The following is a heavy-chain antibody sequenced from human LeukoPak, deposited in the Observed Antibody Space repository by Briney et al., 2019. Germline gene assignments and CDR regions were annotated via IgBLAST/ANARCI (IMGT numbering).Heavy chain of an antibody. J-gene: IGHJ4*02. Sequence: SGPTLVNPTQTLTLTCTFSGFSLSTTGVGVAWIRQPPGKALEWLAVSYWNNDKSYSPSLKSRLTITKDTSKNQVVLTMTNMDPVDTATYYCARYVQWLALDYWGQGILVIVSS. V-gene: IGHV2-5*01. CDR2: SYWNNDK. CDR1: GFSLSTTGVG. CDR3: ARYVQWLALDY. D-gene: IGHD6-19*01.